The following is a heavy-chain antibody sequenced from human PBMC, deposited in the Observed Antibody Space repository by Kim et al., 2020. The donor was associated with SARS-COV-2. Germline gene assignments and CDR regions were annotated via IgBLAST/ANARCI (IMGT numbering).Heavy chain of an antibody. J-gene: IGHJ4*02. CDR3: ARGMEQQLVDY. D-gene: IGHD6-13*01. CDR2: INHSGST. Sequence: SETLSLTCAVYGGSFSGYYWSWIRQPPGKGLEWIGEINHSGSTNYNPSLKSRVTISVDTSKNQFSLKLSSVTAADTAVYYCARGMEQQLVDYWGQGTLVT. CDR1: GGSFSGYY. V-gene: IGHV4-34*01.